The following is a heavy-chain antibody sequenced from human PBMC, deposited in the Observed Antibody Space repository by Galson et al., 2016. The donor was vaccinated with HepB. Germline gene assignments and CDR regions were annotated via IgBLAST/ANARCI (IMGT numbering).Heavy chain of an antibody. Sequence: LRLSCAASGFTFSNYPMSWVRQAAGKGLEWVSSVHYDGDTTYYSDSVKGRFTISRDQSKNTVYLQMNSLRVEDTAVYYCAKTYGDYHIGQWDYWGQGTLVSVSS. V-gene: IGHV3-23*01. CDR3: AKTYGDYHIGQWDY. J-gene: IGHJ4*02. CDR1: GFTFSNYP. D-gene: IGHD4-17*01. CDR2: VHYDGDTT.